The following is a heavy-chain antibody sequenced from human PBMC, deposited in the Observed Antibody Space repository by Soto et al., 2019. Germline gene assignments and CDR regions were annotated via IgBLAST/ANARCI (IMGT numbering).Heavy chain of an antibody. V-gene: IGHV3-30-3*01. D-gene: IGHD3-16*01. J-gene: IGHJ3*02. CDR2: ISADGTIT. CDR1: GFTLRSHV. Sequence: QGQLVESGGGVVHPGGSLRLSCAASGFTLRSHVMQWVRQAPGKGLEWVAFISADGTITHYADSVKGRFIISRDNSQSILFLQMDSLRAEDTAVYYCARASPYTGVYSDAFDIWGQGTSVVVSS. CDR3: ARASPYTGVYSDAFDI.